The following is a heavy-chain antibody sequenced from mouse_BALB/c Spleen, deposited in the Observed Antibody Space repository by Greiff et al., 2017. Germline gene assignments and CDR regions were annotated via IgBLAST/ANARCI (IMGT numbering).Heavy chain of an antibody. Sequence: VQLKESGPGLVKPSQSLSLTCTVTGYSITSDYAWNWIRQFPGNKLEWMGYITYSGSTTYNPSLKSRISITRDTSKNQFFLQLNSVTTEDTATYYCATSGFAYWGQGTLVTVSA. CDR3: ATSGFAY. CDR1: GYSITSDYA. CDR2: ITYSGST. J-gene: IGHJ3*01. V-gene: IGHV3-2*02.